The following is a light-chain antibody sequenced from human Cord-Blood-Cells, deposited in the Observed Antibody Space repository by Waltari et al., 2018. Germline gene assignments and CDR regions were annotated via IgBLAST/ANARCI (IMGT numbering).Light chain of an antibody. CDR2: DVS. J-gene: IGLJ2*01. CDR3: SSYTSSSTL. V-gene: IGLV2-14*01. Sequence: QSALTPPASVSGSPGQSITISCTATSSDVGGYNYASWYQQHPGKAPKLMIYDVSNRPSGVSNRFSGSKSGNTASLTISGLQAEDEADYYCSSYTSSSTLFGGGTKLTVL. CDR1: SSDVGGYNY.